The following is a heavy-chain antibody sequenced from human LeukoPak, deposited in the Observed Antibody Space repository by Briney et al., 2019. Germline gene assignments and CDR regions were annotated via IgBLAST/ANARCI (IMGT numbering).Heavy chain of an antibody. CDR2: IYYSGST. J-gene: IGHJ5*02. D-gene: IGHD2-2*01. V-gene: IGHV4-59*08. CDR3: ARGCEEVVPAAMNWFDP. CDR1: GGSISSYY. Sequence: SETLSLTCTVSGGSISSYYWSWLRQPPGKGLEWIGYIYYSGSTNYNPSLKSRVTISVDTSKNQFSLKLSSVTAADTAVYYCARGCEEVVPAAMNWFDPWGQGTLVTVSS.